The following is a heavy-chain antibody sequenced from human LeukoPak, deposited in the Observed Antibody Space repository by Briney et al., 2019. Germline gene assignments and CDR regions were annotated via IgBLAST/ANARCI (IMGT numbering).Heavy chain of an antibody. J-gene: IGHJ4*02. CDR3: ARGYCSSTSCYLNFDY. CDR1: GYTFTSYD. V-gene: IGHV1-8*01. D-gene: IGHD2-2*01. CDR2: MNPNSGNT. Sequence: ASVKVSCTASGYTFTSYDINWVRQATGQGLEWMGWMNPNSGNTGYAQKFQGRVTMTRNTSISTAYMELSSLRSEDTAVYYCARGYCSSTSCYLNFDYWGQGTLVTVSS.